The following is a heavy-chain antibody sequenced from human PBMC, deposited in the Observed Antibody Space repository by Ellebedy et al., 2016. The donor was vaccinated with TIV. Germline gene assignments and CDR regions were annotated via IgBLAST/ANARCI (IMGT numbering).Heavy chain of an antibody. CDR1: GYTITGNY. CDR3: ARDGVRGSKNAFDI. Sequence: ASVKVSCKASGYTITGNYVHWVRQAPGQGLEWMGWINPNSGGTKYAQKFQGWVTMTRDTSISTAHMELSRLRSDDTAVYYCARDGVRGSKNAFDIWGQGTMVTVSS. CDR2: INPNSGGT. V-gene: IGHV1-2*04. J-gene: IGHJ3*02. D-gene: IGHD2-2*01.